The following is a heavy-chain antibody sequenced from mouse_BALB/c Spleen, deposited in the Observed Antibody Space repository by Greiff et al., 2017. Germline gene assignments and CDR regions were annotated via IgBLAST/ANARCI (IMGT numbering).Heavy chain of an antibody. CDR3: DPSPTFDD. CDR1: GFNIKDYY. CDR2: IDPENGDT. Sequence: VQLQQSGAELVRPGASVKLSCTASGFNIKDYYMHWVKQRPEQGLEWIGWIDPENGDTDYAPMFQGKATMTADTSSNTAYLQLTSLTSEDTAVYYCDPSPTFDDWGQGTSLTVSS. J-gene: IGHJ2*02. D-gene: IGHD2-10*01. V-gene: IGHV14-4*02.